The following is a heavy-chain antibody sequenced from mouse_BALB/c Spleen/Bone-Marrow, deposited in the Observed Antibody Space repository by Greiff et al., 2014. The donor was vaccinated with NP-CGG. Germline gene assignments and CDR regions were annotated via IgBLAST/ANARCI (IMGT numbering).Heavy chain of an antibody. CDR2: INSDGGST. CDR1: ECEFPSHD. CDR3: ARHGDYYGSSLFAY. Sequence: EVQRVESGGGLVQPGESLKLSCESHECEFPSHDMSWVRKTPEKRLELVAAINSDGGSTYYPDTMERRFIISRDNSKKTLYPQMSSLRSEDTAFYYCARHGDYYGSSLFAYWGQGTLVTVSA. D-gene: IGHD1-1*01. V-gene: IGHV5-2*01. J-gene: IGHJ3*01.